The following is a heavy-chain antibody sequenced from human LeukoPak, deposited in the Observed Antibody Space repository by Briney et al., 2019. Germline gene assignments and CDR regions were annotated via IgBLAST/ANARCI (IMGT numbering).Heavy chain of an antibody. CDR3: AREWNGYDYVGEDY. D-gene: IGHD5-12*01. CDR2: ITSGNTYI. Sequence: GGSLRLSCAASGFTFSSYSMTWVRQAPGKGLEWVSSITSGNTYIYYVDSVKGRFTISRDNAKNSLFLQMNSLRAEDTAVYYCAREWNGYDYVGEDYWGPGTLVTVSS. J-gene: IGHJ4*02. V-gene: IGHV3-21*01. CDR1: GFTFSSYS.